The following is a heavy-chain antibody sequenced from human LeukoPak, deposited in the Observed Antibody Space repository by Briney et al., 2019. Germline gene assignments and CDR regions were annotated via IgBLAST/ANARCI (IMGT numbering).Heavy chain of an antibody. D-gene: IGHD3-10*01. J-gene: IGHJ4*02. CDR2: ISGSGGST. V-gene: IGHV3-23*01. CDR1: GFTFSSYA. CDR3: AKRGLHYGSGSYTS. Sequence: GGSLRLSCAASGFTFSSYAMSWVRQAPGKGLEWVSAISGSGGSTYYADSVKGRFTISRDNSKNTLYLQMNSLRAEDTAVYYCAKRGLHYGSGSYTSWGQGTLVTVSS.